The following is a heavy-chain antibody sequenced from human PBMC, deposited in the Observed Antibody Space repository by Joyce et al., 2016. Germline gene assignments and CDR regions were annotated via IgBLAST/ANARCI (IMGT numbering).Heavy chain of an antibody. Sequence: QVQLQQWGAGLLKPSETLSLTCVVYGGSFSGYYWSWIRQPPGKGLEWIGDSNHSGSTNYNPSLKSRVTISVDTSKNHFSLELTSVTAADTAVYYCARGVVEHDAFDIWGPGTMVTVSS. D-gene: IGHD3-22*01. CDR1: GGSFSGYY. CDR3: ARGVVEHDAFDI. J-gene: IGHJ3*02. V-gene: IGHV4-34*01. CDR2: SNHSGST.